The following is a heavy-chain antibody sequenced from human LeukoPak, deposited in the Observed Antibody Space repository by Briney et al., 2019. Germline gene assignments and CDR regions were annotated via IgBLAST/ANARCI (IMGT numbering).Heavy chain of an antibody. Sequence: ASVTVSCTASGYTFTGYYMHWVRQAPGQGLEWTGWINPNSGGTNYAQKFQGRVTMARDTSISTAYMELSRLRSDDTAVYYCARDLTVRNDLKLGYWGQGTLVTVSS. CDR2: INPNSGGT. J-gene: IGHJ4*02. V-gene: IGHV1-2*02. CDR1: GYTFTGYY. D-gene: IGHD4-17*01. CDR3: ARDLTVRNDLKLGY.